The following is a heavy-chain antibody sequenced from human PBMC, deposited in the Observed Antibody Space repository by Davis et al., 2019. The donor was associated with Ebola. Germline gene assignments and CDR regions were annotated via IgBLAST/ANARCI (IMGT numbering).Heavy chain of an antibody. V-gene: IGHV3-11*04. J-gene: IGHJ4*02. CDR1: GFTFSDYY. D-gene: IGHD3-10*01. Sequence: GESLKISCAASGFTFSDYYMSWIRQAPGKGLEWVSYISSSGSTIYYADSVKGRFTISRDNAKNSLYLQMNSLRAEDTAVYYCSGSLRLNDYWGQGTLVTVSS. CDR3: SGSLRLNDY. CDR2: ISSSGSTI.